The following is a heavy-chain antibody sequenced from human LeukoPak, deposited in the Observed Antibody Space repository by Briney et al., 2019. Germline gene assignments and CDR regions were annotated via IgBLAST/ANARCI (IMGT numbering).Heavy chain of an antibody. CDR3: ARETSYCGGGSCYYGMDV. J-gene: IGHJ6*02. Sequence: PGGSLRLSCAASGFTFSSYNMNWVRQAPGKGLEWVSSITSGGSYIYYPDSVKGRFTISRDNAKNSLYLQMNSLRAEDTAVYYCARETSYCGGGSCYYGMDVWGQGTTVTVSS. CDR2: ITSGGSYI. CDR1: GFTFSSYN. V-gene: IGHV3-21*01. D-gene: IGHD2-15*01.